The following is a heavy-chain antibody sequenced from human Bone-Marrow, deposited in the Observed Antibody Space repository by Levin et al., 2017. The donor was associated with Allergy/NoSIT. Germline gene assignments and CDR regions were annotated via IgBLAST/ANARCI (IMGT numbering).Heavy chain of an antibody. Sequence: PGESLKISCAASGFSFDNYGMYWVRQTPGKGLEWVAVISYDGVNKHYADSVKGRITIARDNSKNTLSLQMNSLRGEDTAVYYCVKDANRWGQVGATHFDYWGQGTRVTVSS. V-gene: IGHV3-30*18. CDR1: GFSFDNYG. CDR3: VKDANRWGQVGATHFDY. J-gene: IGHJ4*02. CDR2: ISYDGVNK. D-gene: IGHD1-26*01.